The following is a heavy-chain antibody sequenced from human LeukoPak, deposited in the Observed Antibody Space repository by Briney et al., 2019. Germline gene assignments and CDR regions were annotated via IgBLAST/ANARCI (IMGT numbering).Heavy chain of an antibody. V-gene: IGHV5-51*01. D-gene: IGHD6-13*01. CDR3: ARLGIAAAGNDAFDI. CDR2: IYPGDSDT. CDR1: GYSFTDYW. J-gene: IGHJ3*02. Sequence: GESLKISCQSSGYSFTDYWIVWVRQVPGKGLEWMGIIYPGDSDTRYSPSFQGQVTISADKSISTAYLQWSSLKASDTAMYYCARLGIAAAGNDAFDIWGQGTMVTVFS.